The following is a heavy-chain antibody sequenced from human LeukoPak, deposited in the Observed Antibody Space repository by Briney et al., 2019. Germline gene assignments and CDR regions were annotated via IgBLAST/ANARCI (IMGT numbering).Heavy chain of an antibody. J-gene: IGHJ4*02. V-gene: IGHV1-69*04. CDR3: AREGGGYCSSTSCYTFDY. CDR2: IIPILGIA. Sequence: ASVKVSCKASGGTFSSYTISWVRQAPGQGLEWMGRIIPILGIANYAQKFQGRVTITAGKSTSTAYMELSSLRSEDTAVYYCAREGGGYCSSTSCYTFDYWGQGTLVTVSS. D-gene: IGHD2-2*02. CDR1: GGTFSSYT.